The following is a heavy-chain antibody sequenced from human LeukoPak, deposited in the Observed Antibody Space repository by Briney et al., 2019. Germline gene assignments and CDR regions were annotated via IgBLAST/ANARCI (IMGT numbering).Heavy chain of an antibody. J-gene: IGHJ5*02. Sequence: GGSLRLSCAASGFTFSSDGMHWVRQAPGKGLEWVAVIWYDGSNKYYADSVKGRFTISRDNSKNTLYLQMNSLRAEDTAVYYCARALNQGYSSSWYEGHWFDPWGQGTLVTVSS. CDR3: ARALNQGYSSSWYEGHWFDP. D-gene: IGHD6-13*01. CDR2: IWYDGSNK. CDR1: GFTFSSDG. V-gene: IGHV3-33*01.